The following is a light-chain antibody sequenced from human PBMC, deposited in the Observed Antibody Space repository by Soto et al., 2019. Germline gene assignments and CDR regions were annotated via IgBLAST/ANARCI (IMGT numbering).Light chain of an antibody. V-gene: IGKV4-1*01. CDR2: WAS. CDR3: QQYHTTPWT. J-gene: IGKJ1*01. CDR1: QSVLYSSNKYH. Sequence: DIVMTQSPDSLAVSLGERATINCKSSQSVLYSSNKYHLAWYQQRPGQPPKSLIFWASTRESGVPDRFSGSGSGTDFTLTMSSLQAEDVAVYYCQQYHTTPWTFGQGTKVEIK.